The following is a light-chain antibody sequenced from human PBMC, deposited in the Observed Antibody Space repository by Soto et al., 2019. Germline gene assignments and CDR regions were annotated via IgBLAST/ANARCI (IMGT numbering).Light chain of an antibody. CDR2: SNN. CDR3: AAWDDSLSGRV. J-gene: IGLJ3*02. V-gene: IGLV1-47*02. CDR1: SSNIGSNY. Sequence: QAVVTQPPSASGTPGQRVTISCSGSSSNIGSNYVYWYQQLPGTAPKLLIYSNNQRPSGVPDRFSGSTSGTSASLAISGLRSEDEADYYCAAWDDSLSGRVFGGGTKLTVL.